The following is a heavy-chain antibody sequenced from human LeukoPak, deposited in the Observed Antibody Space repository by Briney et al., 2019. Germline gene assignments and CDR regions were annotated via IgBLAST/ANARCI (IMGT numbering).Heavy chain of an antibody. Sequence: GGSLRLSCAASGFTFSSYSMNWVRQAPGKGLEWISYISRSSSTIYYADSVKGRFTISRDNSKNTLYLQMNSLRAEDTAVYYCAKSPSGWSPSGYWGQGTLVTVSS. CDR2: ISRSSSTI. CDR1: GFTFSSYS. D-gene: IGHD6-19*01. J-gene: IGHJ4*02. CDR3: AKSPSGWSPSGY. V-gene: IGHV3-48*01.